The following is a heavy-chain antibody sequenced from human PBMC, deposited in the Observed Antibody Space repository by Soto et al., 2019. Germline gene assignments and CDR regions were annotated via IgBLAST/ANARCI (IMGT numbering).Heavy chain of an antibody. CDR3: ARQLYGDYGDYYYGMDV. J-gene: IGHJ6*02. CDR2: IWYDGSNK. Sequence: QVQLVESGGGVVQPGRSLRLSCAASGFTFSSYGMHWVRQAPGKGLEWVAVIWYDGSNKYYADSVKGRFTISRDNSKNTLYLQMNSLRAEDTAVYYCARQLYGDYGDYYYGMDVWGQGTTVTVSS. D-gene: IGHD4-17*01. V-gene: IGHV3-33*01. CDR1: GFTFSSYG.